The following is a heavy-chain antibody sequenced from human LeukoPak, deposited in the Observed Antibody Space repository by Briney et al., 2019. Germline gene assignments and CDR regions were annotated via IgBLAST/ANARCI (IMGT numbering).Heavy chain of an antibody. D-gene: IGHD5-18*01. Sequence: GGSLRLSCAASGFTLGNYAMHWVPQAPGKGLEWVAGIINRGYSTFDADSANGRLTIARDNPKNTLYLQMNSLRAEDTAVYYCARGPRIESAYSYGYDWYVDLWGRGTLVAVSS. CDR2: IINRGYST. J-gene: IGHJ2*01. CDR3: ARGPRIESAYSYGYDWYVDL. CDR1: GFTLGNYA. V-gene: IGHV3-23*01.